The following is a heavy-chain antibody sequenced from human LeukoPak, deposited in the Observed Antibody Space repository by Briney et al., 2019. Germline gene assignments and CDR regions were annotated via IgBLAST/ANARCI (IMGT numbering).Heavy chain of an antibody. CDR3: ARGLQENLAWLTAFSAFDV. J-gene: IGHJ3*01. V-gene: IGHV1-8*01. D-gene: IGHD6-19*01. CDR2: MNPNSGNT. Sequence: ASVKVSCKASGYTFTSYDINWVRQATGQGLEWMGWMNPNSGNTGYAQKFQGRVTMTRNTSISTAYMELTSLRSEDTAVYYCARGLQENLAWLTAFSAFDVWGPGTMVTVSS. CDR1: GYTFTSYD.